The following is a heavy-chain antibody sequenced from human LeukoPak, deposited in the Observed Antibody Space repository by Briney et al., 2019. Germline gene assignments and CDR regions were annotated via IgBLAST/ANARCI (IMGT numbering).Heavy chain of an antibody. CDR2: ISDSGGNT. CDR1: GFTFSSYG. CDR3: AKSLAAEAYYYDSSGYLN. V-gene: IGHV3-23*01. D-gene: IGHD3-22*01. J-gene: IGHJ4*02. Sequence: GRSLRHSCAASGFTFSSYGMSWVRQAPGKGLEWVSAISDSGGNTYHTDSVKGRFTISRDNSKNTLYLQMNSLRAEDTAVYYCAKSLAAEAYYYDSSGYLNWGQGTLVTVSS.